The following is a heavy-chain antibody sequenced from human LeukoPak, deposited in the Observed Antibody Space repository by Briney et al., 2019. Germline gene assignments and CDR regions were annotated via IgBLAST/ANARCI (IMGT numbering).Heavy chain of an antibody. V-gene: IGHV3-9*01. Sequence: GRSLRLSCAASGFTFDDYAMHWVRQAPGKGLEWVSGISWNSGSIGYADSVKGRFTISRDNAKNSLYLQVNSLRAEDTALYYCAKDLNPVPWGLGINWFDPWGQGTLVTVSS. CDR3: AKDLNPVPWGLGINWFDP. J-gene: IGHJ5*02. D-gene: IGHD3-16*01. CDR1: GFTFDDYA. CDR2: ISWNSGSI.